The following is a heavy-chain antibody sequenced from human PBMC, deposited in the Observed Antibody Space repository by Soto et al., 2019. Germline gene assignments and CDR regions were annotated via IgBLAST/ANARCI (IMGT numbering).Heavy chain of an antibody. Sequence: EVQLVESGGGLVQPGGSLRLSCAASGFTFSSYWMHWVRQAPGKGLVWVSRINSDGSSTSYADSVKDRFTISRDNAKNTLYLQMNSLSAEDTAVYYCARRQRNYDGSGSYYSLCGQGTLVTVSS. CDR2: INSDGSST. D-gene: IGHD3-10*01. CDR1: GFTFSSYW. V-gene: IGHV3-74*01. J-gene: IGHJ4*02. CDR3: ARRQRNYDGSGSYYSL.